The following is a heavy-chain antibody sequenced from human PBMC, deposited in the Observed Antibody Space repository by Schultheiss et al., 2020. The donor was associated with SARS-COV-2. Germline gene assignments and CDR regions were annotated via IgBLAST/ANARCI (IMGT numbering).Heavy chain of an antibody. J-gene: IGHJ6*02. V-gene: IGHV4-38-2*01. CDR3: ARGLHSSVWYEGYMDV. CDR2: IYHSGST. CDR1: GYSISSGYY. Sequence: SETLSLTCAVSGYSISSGYYWGWIRQPPGKGLEWIGSIYHSGSTYYNPSLKSRVTISVDTSKNQFSLKLSSVTAADTAVYYCARGLHSSVWYEGYMDVWGQGTTVTVSS. D-gene: IGHD6-19*01.